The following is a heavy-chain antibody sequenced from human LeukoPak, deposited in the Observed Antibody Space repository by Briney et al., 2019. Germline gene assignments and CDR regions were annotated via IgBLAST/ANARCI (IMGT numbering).Heavy chain of an antibody. V-gene: IGHV1-18*04. D-gene: IGHD3-10*01. CDR1: GYTFTSYG. J-gene: IGHJ3*02. CDR3: ARKGGLLCFGEPYPPDAFDI. CDR2: INANNGNT. Sequence: ASVKVSRKASGYTFTSYGIRWVRQAPGQGLEWMGWINANNGNTNYAQKLQGRVTMTTDTSISTAYMELSRLRSDDTAVYYCARKGGLLCFGEPYPPDAFDIWCQGAMVTVSS.